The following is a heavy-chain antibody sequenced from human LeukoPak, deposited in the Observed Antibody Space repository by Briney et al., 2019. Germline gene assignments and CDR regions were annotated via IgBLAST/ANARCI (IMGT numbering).Heavy chain of an antibody. CDR2: ISYDGSNK. CDR1: GFTFSSYA. D-gene: IGHD1-1*01. CDR3: ANNPGRFGY. V-gene: IGHV3-30-3*01. J-gene: IGHJ4*02. Sequence: GGSLRLSCAASGFTFSSYAMHWVRQAPGKGLEWVAVISYDGSNKYYADSVKGRFTISRDNSKNTLYLQMNSLRAEDTAVYYCANNPGRFGYWGQGTLVTVSS.